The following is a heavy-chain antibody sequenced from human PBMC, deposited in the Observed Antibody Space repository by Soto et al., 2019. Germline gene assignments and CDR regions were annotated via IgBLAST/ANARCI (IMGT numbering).Heavy chain of an antibody. V-gene: IGHV4-34*01. Sequence: PSKRQCNTCSLSGGALDGYYWCGIRQSPGLGLEWIGEIHHSGSTKYNPSLKSRVSLSVDTSTKQFSLKLTSVTAADSLCYYCARGVDAWRGCLFWG. CDR1: GGALDGYY. J-gene: IGHJ2*01. CDR2: IHHSGST. CDR3: ARGVDAWRGCLF. D-gene: IGHD3-3*01.